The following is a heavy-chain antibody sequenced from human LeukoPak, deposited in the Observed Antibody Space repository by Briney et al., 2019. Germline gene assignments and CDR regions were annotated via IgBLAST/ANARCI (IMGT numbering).Heavy chain of an antibody. D-gene: IGHD4-17*01. Sequence: PGGSLSPSCAASGFTVSTSYMNWVRQAPGKGLEWVSVNSAGSTYYADSVKGRFTISRDNSKNTLYLQMNSLRAEDTAVYYCARDTVTTFRFRDYYYYGMDVWGQGTTVTVSS. V-gene: IGHV3-53*01. CDR3: ARDTVTTFRFRDYYYYGMDV. CDR2: NSAGST. J-gene: IGHJ6*02. CDR1: GFTVSTSY.